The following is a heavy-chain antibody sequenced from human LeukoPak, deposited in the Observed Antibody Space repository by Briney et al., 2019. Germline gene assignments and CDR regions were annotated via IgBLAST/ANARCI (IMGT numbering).Heavy chain of an antibody. CDR1: GFTFSSYG. V-gene: IGHV3-30*18. D-gene: IGHD6-19*01. Sequence: PGRSLRLSCAASGFTFSSYGIHWVRQAPGKGLEWVVVISPDGRTTYYADSVKGRFTISRDNSKNTLYVQMNSLRAEDTAVYYCAKEGAVTGSMWFDHWGQGTLVTVSS. J-gene: IGHJ5*02. CDR2: ISPDGRTT. CDR3: AKEGAVTGSMWFDH.